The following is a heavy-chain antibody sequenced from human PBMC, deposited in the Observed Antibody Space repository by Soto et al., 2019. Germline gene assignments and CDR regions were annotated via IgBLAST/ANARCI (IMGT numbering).Heavy chain of an antibody. J-gene: IGHJ6*02. D-gene: IGHD3-3*01. Sequence: SVKVSCKASGGTFSSYAISWVRQAPGQGLEWMGGITPIFGTANYAQKFQGRVTITADESTSTAYMELSSLRSEDTAVYYCVRGFWSGYDNYYYGMDVWGQGTTVTVSS. CDR2: ITPIFGTA. CDR3: VRGFWSGYDNYYYGMDV. CDR1: GGTFSSYA. V-gene: IGHV1-69*13.